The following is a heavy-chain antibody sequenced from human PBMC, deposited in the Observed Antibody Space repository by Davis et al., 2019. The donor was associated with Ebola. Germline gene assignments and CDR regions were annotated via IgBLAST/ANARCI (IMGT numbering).Heavy chain of an antibody. Sequence: SETLSLTCAVYGGSFSGYYWSWIRQPPGKGLEWIGYIYYSGSTNYNPSLKSRVTISVDTSKNQFSLKLSSVTAADTAVYYCARAGGSYYGAFDYWGQGTLVTVSS. CDR3: ARAGGSYYGAFDY. V-gene: IGHV4-59*12. J-gene: IGHJ4*02. CDR1: GGSFSGYY. D-gene: IGHD1-26*01. CDR2: IYYSGST.